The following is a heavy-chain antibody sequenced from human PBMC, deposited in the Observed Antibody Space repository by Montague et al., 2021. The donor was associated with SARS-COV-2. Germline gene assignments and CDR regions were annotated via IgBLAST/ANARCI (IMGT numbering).Heavy chain of an antibody. D-gene: IGHD4-17*01. J-gene: IGHJ3*02. CDR1: GDSITNTRYF. CDR2: IYHNGKT. CDR3: AMRGGALDAFDI. V-gene: IGHV4-39*01. Sequence: SETLSLTCNVSGDSITNTRYFWGWIRQPPGKALEWIGSIYHNGKTYYNPSLERRALLSIDTSKNQFSLRLSSVIASDTAVYYCAMRGGALDAFDIWGQGTMVIVSS.